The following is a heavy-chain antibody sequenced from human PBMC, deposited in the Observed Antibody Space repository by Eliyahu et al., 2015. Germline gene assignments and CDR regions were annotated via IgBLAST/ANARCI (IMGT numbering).Heavy chain of an antibody. D-gene: IGHD1-20*01. CDR3: ATSITGTIFFDY. J-gene: IGHJ4*02. V-gene: IGHV1-69*05. Sequence: QVQLVQSGAEVKKPGSSVKVSCKASGGTFSXYAIXWVXQAPGQGLEWMGGIIPIFGTANYAQKFQGRVTITTDESTSTAYMELSSLRSEDTAVYYCATSITGTIFFDYWGQGTLVTVSS. CDR2: IIPIFGTA. CDR1: GGTFSXYA.